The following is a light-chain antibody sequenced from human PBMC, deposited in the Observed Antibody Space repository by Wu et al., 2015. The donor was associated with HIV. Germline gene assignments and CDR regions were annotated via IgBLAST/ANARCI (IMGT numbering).Light chain of an antibody. V-gene: IGKV1-39*01. CDR2: AAS. Sequence: IQLTQSPSSLSASVGDRVTITCRASQGISSYLAWYQQKPGKAPKLLIYAASTLQSGVPSRFSGSGSGTDFTLTISSLQPEDFATYYCQQTDSTPKTFGQGTKVEIK. CDR3: QQTDSTPKT. J-gene: IGKJ1*01. CDR1: QGISSY.